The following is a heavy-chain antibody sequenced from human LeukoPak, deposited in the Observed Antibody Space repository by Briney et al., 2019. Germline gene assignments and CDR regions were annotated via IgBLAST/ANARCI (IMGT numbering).Heavy chain of an antibody. Sequence: ASVTVSCTASGYTFTGYYMHWVRQAPGQGLEWMGWINPNSGGTNYAQKFQGRVTMTRDTSISTAYMELSRLRSDDTAVYYCARAGQYSSSWYTIHDAFDIWGQGTMVTVSS. CDR2: INPNSGGT. CDR1: GYTFTGYY. CDR3: ARAGQYSSSWYTIHDAFDI. D-gene: IGHD6-13*01. J-gene: IGHJ3*02. V-gene: IGHV1-2*02.